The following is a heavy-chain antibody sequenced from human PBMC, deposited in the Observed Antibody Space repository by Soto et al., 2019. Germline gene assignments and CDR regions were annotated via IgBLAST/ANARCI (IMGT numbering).Heavy chain of an antibody. J-gene: IGHJ4*02. CDR1: GDSMTKYY. D-gene: IGHD1-26*01. CDR3: ARTVGAAYYFDF. V-gene: IGHV4-4*07. Sequence: QVQLQESGPGLVKPSETLSLTCTVSGDSMTKYYWSWIRQPAGKGLEWIGRIYTSGSTNYNPSLKSRFSMSIDTSNNHFSLNLKSVTAADTAVYYCARTVGAAYYFDFWGQGALVTVSS. CDR2: IYTSGST.